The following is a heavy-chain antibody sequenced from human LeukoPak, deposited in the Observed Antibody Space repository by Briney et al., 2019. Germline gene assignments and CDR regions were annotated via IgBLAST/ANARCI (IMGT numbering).Heavy chain of an antibody. Sequence: GESLKISGRASGYSFSTNLIGWGRQMPGKGLECMGVIYPGDSDTRYSPSFQGQVTISADKSISTAYLQWSSLKASATAMYSCARGGYSAYEFDCWGQGTLVTVSS. J-gene: IGHJ4*02. CDR2: IYPGDSDT. CDR1: GYSFSTNL. V-gene: IGHV5-51*01. D-gene: IGHD5-12*01. CDR3: ARGGYSAYEFDC.